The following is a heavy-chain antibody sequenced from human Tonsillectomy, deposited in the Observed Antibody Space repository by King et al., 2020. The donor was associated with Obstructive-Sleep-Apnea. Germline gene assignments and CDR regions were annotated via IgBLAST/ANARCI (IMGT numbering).Heavy chain of an antibody. J-gene: IGHJ5*02. CDR2: INHIGST. Sequence: VQLQQWGAGLLKPSETLSLTCAVYGGSFIDYYWSWIRQPPGKGLEWIWEINHIGSTNYNPSLKILVTISADTSNNQFSLKLSSVTAAATAVYYCARGSGAAAVNWFDPWGQGTLVTVSS. D-gene: IGHD6-13*01. V-gene: IGHV4-34*01. CDR3: ARGSGAAAVNWFDP. CDR1: GGSFIDYY.